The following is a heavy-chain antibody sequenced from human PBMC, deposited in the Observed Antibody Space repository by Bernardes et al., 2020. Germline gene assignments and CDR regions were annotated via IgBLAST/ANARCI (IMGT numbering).Heavy chain of an antibody. CDR2: IYYNGNT. CDR3: ASGGDGSAFDI. V-gene: IGHV4-31*03. CDR1: GGSISRGGYY. D-gene: IGHD2-21*01. J-gene: IGHJ3*02. Sequence: SETLSLTCSVSGGSISRGGYYWSWIRQHPGKGLECVGYIYYNGNTHYNPSLQSRVVISVDTSKNQFSLKVTSVTAADTAVYYCASGGDGSAFDIWGRGTMVAVAS.